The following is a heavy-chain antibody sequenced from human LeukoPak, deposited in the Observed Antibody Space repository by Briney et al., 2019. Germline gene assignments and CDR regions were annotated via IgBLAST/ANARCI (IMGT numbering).Heavy chain of an antibody. CDR3: ARSSSGWYAVFDY. CDR2: IYYSGST. J-gene: IGHJ4*02. D-gene: IGHD6-19*01. Sequence: PSETLSLTCAVYGGSFSSYYWSWIRQPPGKGLEWIGYIYYSGSTNYNPSLKSRVTISVDTSKNQFSLKLSSVTAADTAVYYCARSSSGWYAVFDYWGQGTLVTVSS. CDR1: GGSFSSYY. V-gene: IGHV4-59*01.